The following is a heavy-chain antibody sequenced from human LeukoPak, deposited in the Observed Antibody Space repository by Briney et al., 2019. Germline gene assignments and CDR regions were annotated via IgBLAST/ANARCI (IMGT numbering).Heavy chain of an antibody. CDR2: IYSGGST. D-gene: IGHD3-3*02. CDR3: ARDGILGSHDC. J-gene: IGHJ4*02. V-gene: IGHV3-66*01. Sequence: GGSLRLSCAASGFTVSSNYMSWVRQAPGKGLEWVSVIYSGGSTYYADSVKGRFTISRDNAKNTLYLQMNSLRAEDTAVYYCARDGILGSHDCWGQGTLVTVSS. CDR1: GFTVSSNY.